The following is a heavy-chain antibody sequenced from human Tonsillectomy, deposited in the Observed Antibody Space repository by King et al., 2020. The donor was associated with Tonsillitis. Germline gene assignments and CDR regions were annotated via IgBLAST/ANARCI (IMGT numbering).Heavy chain of an antibody. Sequence: QLQESGPGLVKPSQTLSLTCTVSGDSISSTGYYWSWIRQPAGKGLEWIGRIYTSGSTNYNPSLKSRLTISVDTSKNQFSLKLSSVTAADTAVYYCARERGPSGTLFGMVNPYYFFFYMDVWGKGITVTVSS. CDR3: ARERGPSGTLFGMVNPYYFFFYMDV. D-gene: IGHD3-3*01. V-gene: IGHV4-61*02. CDR1: GDSISSTGYY. J-gene: IGHJ6*03. CDR2: IYTSGST.